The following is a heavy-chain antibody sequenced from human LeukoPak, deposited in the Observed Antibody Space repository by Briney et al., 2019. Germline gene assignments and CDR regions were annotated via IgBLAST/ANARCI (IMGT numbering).Heavy chain of an antibody. V-gene: IGHV3-23*01. D-gene: IGHD5-12*01. CDR1: GFTFSSYG. Sequence: QPGGSLRLSCGASGFTFSSYGMSWVRQAPGKGLEWVSGITGSGGSTYYPDCVKGWFTISRDNSNNTVYLQMNSLRAEDTAVYYCAKYATDSGYDYFDYWGQGTLVTVSS. J-gene: IGHJ4*02. CDR3: AKYATDSGYDYFDY. CDR2: ITGSGGST.